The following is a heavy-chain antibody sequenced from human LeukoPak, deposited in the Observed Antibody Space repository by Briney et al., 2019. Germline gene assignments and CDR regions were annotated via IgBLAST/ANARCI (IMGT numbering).Heavy chain of an antibody. CDR3: ARDGSGYDGDYYYYMDV. J-gene: IGHJ6*03. D-gene: IGHD5-12*01. V-gene: IGHV1-2*02. CDR1: GYTFTGYY. CDR2: INPNSGGT. Sequence: ASVKVSCKASGYTFTGYYMHWVRQAPGQGLEWMGWINPNSGGTNYAQKFQGRVTMTRDTSISTAYMELSRLRSDDTAVYYCARDGSGYDGDYYYYMDVWGKGTTVTVSS.